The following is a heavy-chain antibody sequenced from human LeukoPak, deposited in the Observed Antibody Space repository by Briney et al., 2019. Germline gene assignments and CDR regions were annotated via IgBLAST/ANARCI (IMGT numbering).Heavy chain of an antibody. V-gene: IGHV3-21*01. CDR2: ISSLSSYI. Sequence: GGSLRLSCAASGFTFSSYAMNWVRQTPGKGLEWLSSISSLSSYIYYADSVKGRFTISRDNAKNSLYLQMNSLRAEDTAVYYCVRISYDFWSNEPYYFDSWGQGTLVTVSS. J-gene: IGHJ4*02. CDR3: VRISYDFWSNEPYYFDS. CDR1: GFTFSSYA. D-gene: IGHD3-3*01.